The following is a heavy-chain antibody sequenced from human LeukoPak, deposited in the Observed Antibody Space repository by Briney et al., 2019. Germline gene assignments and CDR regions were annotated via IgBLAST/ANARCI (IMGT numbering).Heavy chain of an antibody. CDR3: ARIMWAYYYDSSGYHFHY. J-gene: IGHJ4*02. V-gene: IGHV4-34*01. CDR2: INHSGST. CDR1: GGSFSGYY. D-gene: IGHD3-22*01. Sequence: SETLSLTCAVYGGSFSGYYWSWIRQPPGKGLEWIGEINHSGSTNYNPSLKSRVTISVDTSMNQFSLKLSSVTAADTDVYYCARIMWAYYYDSSGYHFHYWGQGTLVTVSS.